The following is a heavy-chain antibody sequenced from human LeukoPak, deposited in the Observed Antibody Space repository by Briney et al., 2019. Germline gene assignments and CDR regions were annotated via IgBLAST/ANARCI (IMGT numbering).Heavy chain of an antibody. Sequence: QPGGSLRLSCAASGFTSGFTFSDAWMSWIRQAPGKGLEWVGRVKSKTAGGATDYAAPVKGRFTISRDDSKNTLYLQMNSLKTEDTAVYYCRFWSGNYRGGYWGQGTQVTVSS. V-gene: IGHV3-15*01. CDR3: RFWSGNYRGGY. D-gene: IGHD3-3*01. CDR1: GFTSGFTFSDAW. CDR2: VKSKTAGGAT. J-gene: IGHJ4*02.